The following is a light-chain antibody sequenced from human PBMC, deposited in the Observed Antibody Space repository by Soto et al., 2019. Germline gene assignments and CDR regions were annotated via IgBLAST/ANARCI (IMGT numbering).Light chain of an antibody. J-gene: IGKJ1*01. Sequence: EIVMTQSPATLSVSPGERATLSCRASQSVSSNLAWFQQKPGQAPRLLIFGASTRATGIPARFSGSGSGTEFTLTISSLQSEDFGVYYCQQYNNWVTWTFGQGTKVEVK. CDR1: QSVSSN. V-gene: IGKV3-15*01. CDR3: QQYNNWVTWT. CDR2: GAS.